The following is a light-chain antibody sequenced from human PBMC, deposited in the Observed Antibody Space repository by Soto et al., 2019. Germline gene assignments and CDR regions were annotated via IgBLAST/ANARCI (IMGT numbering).Light chain of an antibody. CDR3: CSYAGSDTYV. Sequence: QSVLTQPPSASGSPGHSVTISCTGTSSDVGGYSYVSWYQQHPGKAPKLMIYQVSKRPSGVPDRFSGSKSGNTASLTVSGLQAEDEADYYCCSYAGSDTYVFGTGTKVTVL. J-gene: IGLJ1*01. CDR2: QVS. V-gene: IGLV2-8*01. CDR1: SSDVGGYSY.